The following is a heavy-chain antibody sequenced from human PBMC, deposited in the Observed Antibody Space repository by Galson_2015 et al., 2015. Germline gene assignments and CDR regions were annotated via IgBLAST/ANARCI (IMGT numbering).Heavy chain of an antibody. D-gene: IGHD3-10*01. CDR2: IYYSGST. CDR1: GGSISSYY. CDR3: ARDARRYYGSGSYRYYFDY. V-gene: IGHV4-59*01. J-gene: IGHJ4*02. Sequence: SETLSLTCTVSGGSISSYYWSWIRQPPGKGLEWIGYIYYSGSTNYNPSLKSRVTISVDTSKNQFSLKLSPVTAADTAVYYCARDARRYYGSGSYRYYFDYWGQGTLVTVSS.